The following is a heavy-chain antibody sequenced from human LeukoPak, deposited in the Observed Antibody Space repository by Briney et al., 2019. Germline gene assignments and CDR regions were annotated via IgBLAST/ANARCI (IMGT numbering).Heavy chain of an antibody. V-gene: IGHV3-30*02. J-gene: IGHJ5*02. CDR2: IRHDERNK. D-gene: IGHD4-17*01. CDR1: GFTFSGYG. Sequence: GGSLRLSCAASGFTFSGYGMHWGRQAPGKGPGGVTFIRHDERNKYYADSVKGRFTISRDNSKNTLYLQMNSLRAEDTAVYYCARTVGYGDYSWFDLWGQGTLVTVSS. CDR3: ARTVGYGDYSWFDL.